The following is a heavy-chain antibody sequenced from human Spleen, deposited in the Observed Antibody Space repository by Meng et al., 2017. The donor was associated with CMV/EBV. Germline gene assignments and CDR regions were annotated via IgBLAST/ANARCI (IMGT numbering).Heavy chain of an antibody. D-gene: IGHD3-22*01. CDR3: ARDGGIVVRYYYYGMDV. CDR2: INPNSGGT. V-gene: IGHV1-2*02. J-gene: IGHJ6*02. Sequence: ASVKVSCKASGYTFTDYYMHWVRQAPGQGLEWMGWINPNSGGTNYAQKFQDRVTMTRDTSISTAYMELSSLRSEDTAVYYCARDGGIVVRYYYYGMDVWGQGTTVTVSS. CDR1: GYTFTDYY.